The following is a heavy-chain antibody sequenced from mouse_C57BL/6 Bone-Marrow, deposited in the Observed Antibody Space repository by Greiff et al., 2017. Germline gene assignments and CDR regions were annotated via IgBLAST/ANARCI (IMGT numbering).Heavy chain of an antibody. Sequence: EVKLMESGGGLVKPGGSLKLSCAASGFTFSSYAMSWVRQTPEKRLEWVATISDGGSYTYYPDNVKGRFTISRDNAKNNLYLQTSQLKAEDTAMYYCAREGDGYFAYWGQGTLVTVSA. CDR1: GFTFSSYA. V-gene: IGHV5-4*01. D-gene: IGHD2-3*01. J-gene: IGHJ3*01. CDR2: ISDGGSYT. CDR3: AREGDGYFAY.